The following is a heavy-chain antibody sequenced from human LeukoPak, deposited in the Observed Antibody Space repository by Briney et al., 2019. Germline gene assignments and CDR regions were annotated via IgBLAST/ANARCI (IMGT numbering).Heavy chain of an antibody. CDR1: GGSFSGYY. Sequence: PSETLSLTCAVYGGSFSGYYWSWIRQPPGKGLEWIGEINHSGSTYYNPSLKSRVTISVDTSKNQFSLKLSSVTAADTAVYYCARGRVGATSSWFDPWGQGTLVTVSS. J-gene: IGHJ5*02. CDR3: ARGRVGATSSWFDP. D-gene: IGHD1-26*01. V-gene: IGHV4-34*01. CDR2: INHSGST.